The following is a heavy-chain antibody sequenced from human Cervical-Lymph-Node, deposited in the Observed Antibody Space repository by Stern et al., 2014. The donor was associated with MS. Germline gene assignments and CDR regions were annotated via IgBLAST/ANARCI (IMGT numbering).Heavy chain of an antibody. V-gene: IGHV1-69*01. CDR2: IIPVFGTT. Sequence: VQLVESGAEVKKPGSSVKVSCKASGGTFRSYGISWVRQAPGQGLQWMGRIIPVFGTTNYAQKFQGRVTLTADESTTTVYMELTSLRSEDTAMYYCAREKAGSYDAFDMWGQGTMVTVSS. CDR1: GGTFRSYG. CDR3: AREKAGSYDAFDM. J-gene: IGHJ3*02. D-gene: IGHD1-26*01.